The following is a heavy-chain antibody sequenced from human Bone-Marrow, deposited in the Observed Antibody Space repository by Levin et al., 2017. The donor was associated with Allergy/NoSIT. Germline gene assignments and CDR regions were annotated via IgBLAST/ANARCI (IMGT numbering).Heavy chain of an antibody. D-gene: IGHD7-27*01. V-gene: IGHV1-46*01. CDR1: GYTFTAYY. CDR2: IDPRVGTT. Sequence: ASVKVSCKASGYTFTAYYMHWVRQAPGQGPEWMGIIDPRVGTTTYAQKFQGRVTMTTDTSSSTVYMQLNSLRSEDTAIYYCAKVQLGVARLFAFDVWGQGTKVTVSS. CDR3: AKVQLGVARLFAFDV. J-gene: IGHJ3*01.